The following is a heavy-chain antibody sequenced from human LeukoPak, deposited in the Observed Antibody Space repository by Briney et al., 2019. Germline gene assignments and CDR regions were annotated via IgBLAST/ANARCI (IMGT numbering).Heavy chain of an antibody. CDR1: GFTFSSYA. D-gene: IGHD3-16*01. CDR2: ISGSGGST. V-gene: IGHV3-23*01. Sequence: GGSLRLSCAASGFTFSSYAMSWVRQAPGKGLEWVSAISGSGGSTYYADSVKGRFTISRDNSKNTLYLQMNSLRAEDTAVYYCARLRGSLFAGPDYWDQGTQVTVSS. CDR3: ARLRGSLFAGPDY. J-gene: IGHJ4*02.